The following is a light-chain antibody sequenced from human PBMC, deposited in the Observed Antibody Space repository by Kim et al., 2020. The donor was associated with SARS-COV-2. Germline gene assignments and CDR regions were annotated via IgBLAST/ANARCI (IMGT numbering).Light chain of an antibody. CDR2: KVS. CDR1: QSLVYKDGDTY. V-gene: IGKV2-30*01. J-gene: IGKJ2*01. CDR3: MQARHWPYT. Sequence: VVMTQSPLSLPVTLGQPASISCRSSQSLVYKDGDTYLNWFQQRPGQSPRRLIYKVSNRDSGVPDRFSGTESGTDFTLKISRVEAEDVGVYYCMQARHWPYTFGQGTKLEI.